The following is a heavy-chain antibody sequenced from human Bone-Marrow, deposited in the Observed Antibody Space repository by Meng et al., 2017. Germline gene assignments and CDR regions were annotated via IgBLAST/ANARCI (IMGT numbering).Heavy chain of an antibody. CDR2: IYHSGST. V-gene: IGHV4-4*02. Sequence: SETLSLTCAVSGGSISSSNWWSWVRQPPGKGLEWIGEIYHSGSTNYNPSLKSRVTISVDKSKNQFSLKLSSVTAADTAVYYCARRGMHDRYCSSTSCPRYYFDYWGQGTLVTVSS. CDR1: GGSISSSNW. J-gene: IGHJ4*02. CDR3: ARRGMHDRYCSSTSCPRYYFDY. D-gene: IGHD2-2*01.